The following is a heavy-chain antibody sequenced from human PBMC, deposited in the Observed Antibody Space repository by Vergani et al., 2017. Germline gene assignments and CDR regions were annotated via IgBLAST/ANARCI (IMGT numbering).Heavy chain of an antibody. V-gene: IGHV3-23*01. CDR3: AKDRGPWIQLWLTPFDY. CDR1: GFTFSSYA. D-gene: IGHD5-18*01. CDR2: ISGSGGST. Sequence: EVQLLESGGGLVQPGGSLRLSCAAPGFTFSSYAMSWVRQAPGKGLEWVSAISGSGGSTYYADSVKGRFTISRDNSKNTLYLQMNSLRAEDTAVYYCAKDRGPWIQLWLTPFDYWGQGTLVTVSS. J-gene: IGHJ4*02.